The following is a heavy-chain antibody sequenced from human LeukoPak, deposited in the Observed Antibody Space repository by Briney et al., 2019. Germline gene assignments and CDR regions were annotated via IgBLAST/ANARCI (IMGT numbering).Heavy chain of an antibody. Sequence: ASVKVSCKASGYTFTGYYMHWVRQAPGQGLEWMGWINPNSGGTNYAQKFQGRVTMTRDTSISTAYMELSRLRSDDTAVYYCARACITMVRGVRSNWFDPWGQGTLVTVSS. D-gene: IGHD3-10*01. CDR1: GYTFTGYY. J-gene: IGHJ5*02. CDR2: INPNSGGT. CDR3: ARACITMVRGVRSNWFDP. V-gene: IGHV1-2*02.